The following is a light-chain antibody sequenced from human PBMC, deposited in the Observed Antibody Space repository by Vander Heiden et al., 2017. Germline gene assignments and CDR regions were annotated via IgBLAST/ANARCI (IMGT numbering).Light chain of an antibody. Sequence: DIQLSQSQSFLSASVGDRVTITSRTSQGISSYLAWYQQKPGKAPKLLIYAASTLESGVPSRFSGSGSGTEFTLTISSLQPEDFATYYCKQLNSYPITFGQGTRLEIK. J-gene: IGKJ5*01. CDR2: AAS. CDR3: KQLNSYPIT. CDR1: QGISSY. V-gene: IGKV1-9*01.